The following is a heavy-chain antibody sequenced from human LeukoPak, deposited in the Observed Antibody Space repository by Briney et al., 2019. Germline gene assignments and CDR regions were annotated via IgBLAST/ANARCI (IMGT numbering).Heavy chain of an antibody. J-gene: IGHJ5*02. Sequence: GGSLRLSCAASGFTFSSYSMSWVRQAPGKGLEWVGRIKSKTDGGTTDCAAPVKGRFTISRDDSKNTLYLQMNSLKTEDTAVYYCTTGLLGYCSSTSYYGGWFDPWGQGTLVTVSS. CDR1: GFTFSSYS. V-gene: IGHV3-15*01. CDR3: TTGLLGYCSSTSYYGGWFDP. D-gene: IGHD2-2*01. CDR2: IKSKTDGGTT.